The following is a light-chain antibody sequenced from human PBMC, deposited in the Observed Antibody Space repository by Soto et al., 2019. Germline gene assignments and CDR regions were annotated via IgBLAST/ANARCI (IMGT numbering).Light chain of an antibody. Sequence: EIVMTQSPATLSVFPGERATLSCRASQSVGSNLAWYQQKPGQAPRLLIYGTSTRATGIPARFSGSGSGTEFTLTISSLQSEDFAVYYCQQYNNWPSITFGQGTRLEIK. CDR1: QSVGSN. CDR3: QQYNNWPSIT. CDR2: GTS. V-gene: IGKV3-15*01. J-gene: IGKJ5*01.